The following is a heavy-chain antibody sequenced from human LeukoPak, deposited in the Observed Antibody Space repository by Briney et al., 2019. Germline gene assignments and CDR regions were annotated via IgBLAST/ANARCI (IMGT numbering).Heavy chain of an antibody. CDR2: IKSKTDGGTT. J-gene: IGHJ4*02. CDR1: GFTFSNAR. V-gene: IGHV3-15*01. CDR3: PTDLPVY. Sequence: GGSLRLSCAASGFTFSNARMSWVRQAPGKGLEWVGRIKSKTDGGTTAYAAPVKGKFTISRDDSKHTLYLQMNSLKTEDTAVYYCPTDLPVYWGQGTLVTVSS.